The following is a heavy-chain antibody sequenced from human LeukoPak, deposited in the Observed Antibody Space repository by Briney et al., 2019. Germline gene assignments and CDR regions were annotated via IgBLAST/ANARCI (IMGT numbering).Heavy chain of an antibody. J-gene: IGHJ4*02. Sequence: PSETLSLTCTVSGGSISSSSYYWGCIRQPPGKGLEWIGSIYYSGSTYYNPSLKSRVTISVDTSKNQFSLKLSSVTAADTAVYYCARLVFYGDYFDYWGQGTLVTVSS. CDR3: ARLVFYGDYFDY. CDR2: IYYSGST. V-gene: IGHV4-39*07. CDR1: GGSISSSSYY. D-gene: IGHD4-17*01.